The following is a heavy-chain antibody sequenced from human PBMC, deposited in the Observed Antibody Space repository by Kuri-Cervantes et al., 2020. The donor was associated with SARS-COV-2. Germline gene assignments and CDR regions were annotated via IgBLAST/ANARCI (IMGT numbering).Heavy chain of an antibody. V-gene: IGHV3-23*01. CDR1: GFTFYNFG. CDR2: INGGGDPT. Sequence: GESLKISCAASGFTFYNFGMTWVRQAPGKGLEWVSTINGGGDPTFYADSVKGRFTISRDNSKNMLYLQMSSLRAEDTAIYYCAKGTFDIWGQGTRVTVSS. CDR3: AKGTFDI. J-gene: IGHJ3*02.